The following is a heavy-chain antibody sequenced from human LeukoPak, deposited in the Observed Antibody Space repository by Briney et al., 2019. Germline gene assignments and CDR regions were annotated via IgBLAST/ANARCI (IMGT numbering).Heavy chain of an antibody. CDR3: ARDDPLGHNALDI. Sequence: PGRSLRLSCAASGFTFSSYGMHWVRQAPGKGLEWVAVILNDGSQKKYADSVKGRFTISRDNSKNTLFLQMNSLRAEDTAVSYCARDDPLGHNALDIWGQGTMVTVSS. CDR1: GFTFSSYG. V-gene: IGHV3-33*01. CDR2: ILNDGSQK. D-gene: IGHD7-27*01. J-gene: IGHJ3*02.